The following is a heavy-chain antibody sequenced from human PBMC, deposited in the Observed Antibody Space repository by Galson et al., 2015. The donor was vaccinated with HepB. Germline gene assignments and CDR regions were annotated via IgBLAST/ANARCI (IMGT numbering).Heavy chain of an antibody. V-gene: IGHV4-31*03. CDR3: ARDQAATYYYYGMDV. Sequence: TLSLTCTVSGGSISSGGHYWSWIRQHPGKGLEWIGYIYYSGSTYYNPSLKSRVTISVDTSKNQFSLKLSSATAADTAVYYCARDQAATYYYYGMDVWGQGTTVTVSS. J-gene: IGHJ6*02. D-gene: IGHD2-15*01. CDR1: GGSISSGGHY. CDR2: IYYSGST.